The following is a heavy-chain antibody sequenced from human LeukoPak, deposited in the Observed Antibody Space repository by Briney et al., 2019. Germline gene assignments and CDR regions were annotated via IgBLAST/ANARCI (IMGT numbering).Heavy chain of an antibody. D-gene: IGHD6-13*01. J-gene: IGHJ6*03. V-gene: IGHV4-34*01. CDR1: GGSFSGYY. CDR2: INHSGST. CDR3: ARDKEQPGYYYYMDV. Sequence: SETLSLTCAVYGGSFSGYYWSWIRQPPGKGLEWIGEINHSGSTNYNPSLKSRVTISVDTSKKQFSLKLSSVTAADTAVYYCARDKEQPGYYYYMDVWGKGTTVTVSS.